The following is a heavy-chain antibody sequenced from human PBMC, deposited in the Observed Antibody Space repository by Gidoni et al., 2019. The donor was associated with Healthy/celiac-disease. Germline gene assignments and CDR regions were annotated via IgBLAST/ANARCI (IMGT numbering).Heavy chain of an antibody. J-gene: IGHJ4*02. Sequence: QVQLQESGPGLVKPSETLSLTCTVSGYSISSGYYWGWIRQPPGKGLEWIGSIYHSGSTYYNPSLKSRVTISVDTSKNQFSLKLSSVTAADTAVYYCARAVPTYYYDSSGYYCHWGQGTLVTVSS. V-gene: IGHV4-38-2*02. D-gene: IGHD3-22*01. CDR2: IYHSGST. CDR1: GYSISSGYY. CDR3: ARAVPTYYYDSSGYYCH.